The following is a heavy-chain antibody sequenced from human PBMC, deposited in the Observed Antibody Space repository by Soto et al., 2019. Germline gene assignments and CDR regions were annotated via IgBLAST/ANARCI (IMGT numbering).Heavy chain of an antibody. D-gene: IGHD6-13*01. CDR3: TTVTIAATGPFGMVV. CDR2: ISAYNGNT. J-gene: IGHJ6*02. CDR1: GYTFTSYG. Sequence: QVQLVQSGAEVKKPGASVKVSCKASGYTFTSYGISWVRQAPGQGLEWMGWISAYNGNTNYAQKLQGRVTMTTDTSASTASRERTSPRCDATAVNDCTTVTIAATGPFGMVVWGQETAVTVSS. V-gene: IGHV1-18*01.